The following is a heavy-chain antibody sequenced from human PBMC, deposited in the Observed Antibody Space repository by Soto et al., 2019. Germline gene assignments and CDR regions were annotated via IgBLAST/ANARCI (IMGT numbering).Heavy chain of an antibody. CDR2: ISGSGGST. CDR3: AKARSGDIAARLNYYYGMDV. CDR1: GFTFSSYA. Sequence: GGSLRLSCAASGFTFSSYAMSWVRQAPGKGLEWVSAISGSGGSTYYADSVKGRFTISRDNSKNTLYLQMNSLRAEDTAVYYCAKARSGDIAARLNYYYGMDVWGQGTTVTVS. J-gene: IGHJ6*02. V-gene: IGHV3-23*01. D-gene: IGHD6-6*01.